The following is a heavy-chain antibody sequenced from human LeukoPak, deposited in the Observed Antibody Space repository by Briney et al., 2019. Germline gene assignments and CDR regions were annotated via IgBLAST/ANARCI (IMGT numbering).Heavy chain of an antibody. CDR1: GFTFSSYS. V-gene: IGHV3-21*01. J-gene: IGHJ3*02. CDR2: ISSSSSYI. CDR3: ARGFRTVIEYSSSSQI. Sequence: PGGSLRLSCAASGFTFSSYSMNWVRQAPGKGLEWVSSISSSSSYIYYADSVKGRFTISRDNAKNSLYLQMNSLRAEDTAVYYCARGFRTVIEYSSSSQIWGQGTMVTVSS. D-gene: IGHD6-6*01.